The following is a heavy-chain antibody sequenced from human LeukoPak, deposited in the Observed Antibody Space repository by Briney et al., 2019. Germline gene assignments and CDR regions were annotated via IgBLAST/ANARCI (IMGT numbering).Heavy chain of an antibody. CDR3: ARDLFSGSYHEDF. J-gene: IGHJ4*02. D-gene: IGHD1-26*01. Sequence: GGSLRLSCAASGFTLRSYWMSWVRQAPGKGLEWVANIDQDGSAKYYVDSVKGRFTIYRDDAKNSLYLQVNSLRAEDSAMYYCARDLFSGSYHEDFWGQGTQVIISS. V-gene: IGHV3-7*01. CDR2: IDQDGSAK. CDR1: GFTLRSYW.